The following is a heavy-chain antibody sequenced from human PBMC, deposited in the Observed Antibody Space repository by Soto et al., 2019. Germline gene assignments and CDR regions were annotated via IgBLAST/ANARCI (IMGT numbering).Heavy chain of an antibody. J-gene: IGHJ4*02. CDR1: GLPSSSYG. CDR2: IWYDGSNK. D-gene: IGHD2-15*01. CDR3: ARDYLVIPHRVIDY. Sequence: QVQLVESGGGVVQLGRPLKLSLAASGLPSSSYGMHWFRRAPGKGRGWVAVIWYDGSNKYYADSVKGRFTISRDNSKNTLYLQMNSLRAEDTAVYYCARDYLVIPHRVIDYWGQGTLVTVSS. V-gene: IGHV3-33*01.